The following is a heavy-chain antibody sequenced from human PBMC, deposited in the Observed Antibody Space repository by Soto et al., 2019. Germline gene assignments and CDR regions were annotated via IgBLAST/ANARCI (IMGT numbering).Heavy chain of an antibody. CDR2: ISGSGGST. Sequence: EVQLLESGGRLVQPGGSLSRSCAASGFTCSTYALRWVRQAPGKGLEWVSTISGSGGSTYYADSVKGRFTISRDNSKYSWYMQRNRLRAADTAVYYGVKATYSGAGTTCWSPGTLVAVCS. D-gene: IGHD2-15*01. V-gene: IGHV3-23*01. J-gene: IGHJ4*02. CDR1: GFTCSTYA. CDR3: VKATYSGAGTTC.